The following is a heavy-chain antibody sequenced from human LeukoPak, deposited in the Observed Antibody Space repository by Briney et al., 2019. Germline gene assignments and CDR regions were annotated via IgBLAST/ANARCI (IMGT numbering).Heavy chain of an antibody. CDR2: INPNSGNT. CDR3: ARGRRYFDWLSSYYYMDV. Sequence: ASVKVSCKASGYTFTGYYMHWVRQAPGQGLEWMGWINPNSGNTGYAQKFQGRVTTTRNTSISTAYMELSSLRSEDTAVYYCARGRRYFDWLSSYYYMDVWGKGTTVTISS. J-gene: IGHJ6*03. V-gene: IGHV1-8*02. CDR1: GYTFTGYY. D-gene: IGHD3-9*01.